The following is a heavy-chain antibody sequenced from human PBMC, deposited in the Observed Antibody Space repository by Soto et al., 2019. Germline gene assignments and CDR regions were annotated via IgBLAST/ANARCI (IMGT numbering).Heavy chain of an antibody. CDR3: ARLFDTSGWYDY. D-gene: IGHD6-19*01. CDR2: IYPGDSDT. V-gene: IGHV5-51*01. J-gene: IGHJ4*02. CDR1: GYSFTSYW. Sequence: GESLKISCKGSGYSFTSYWIGWVRQMPGKGLERMGIIYPGDSDTRYSPSFQGQVTISANKSITTTYLQWSSLKASDTAIYYCARLFDTSGWYDYWGQGTLVTVSS.